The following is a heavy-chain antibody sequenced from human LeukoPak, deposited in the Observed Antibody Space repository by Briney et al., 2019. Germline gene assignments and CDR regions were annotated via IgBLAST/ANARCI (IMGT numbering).Heavy chain of an antibody. D-gene: IGHD6-19*01. CDR1: GYTFTSYG. J-gene: IGHJ4*02. Sequence: ASVKVSCKASGYTFTSYGISWVRQAPGQGLEWMGWISPYNGNTNYAQKLQGRVTMTTDTSTSTAYMELRSLRSDDTAVYYCARGPDSTGWWGRGFDYWGQGTLVTVSS. V-gene: IGHV1-18*01. CDR2: ISPYNGNT. CDR3: ARGPDSTGWWGRGFDY.